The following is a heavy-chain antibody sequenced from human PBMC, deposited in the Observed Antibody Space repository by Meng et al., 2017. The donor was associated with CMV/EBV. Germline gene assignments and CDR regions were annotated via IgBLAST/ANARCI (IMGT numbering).Heavy chain of an antibody. V-gene: IGHV3-74*01. CDR2: INSDGSST. Sequence: VNLVGPGGGLVQPGGSLRLCCAASGFTFSSYWMHWVRQAPGKGLVWVSRINSDGSSTSYADSVKGRFTISRDNAKNTLYLQMNSLRAEDTAVYYCARDRLLGWFDPWGQGTLVTVSS. CDR3: ARDRLLGWFDP. D-gene: IGHD7-27*01. J-gene: IGHJ5*02. CDR1: GFTFSSYW.